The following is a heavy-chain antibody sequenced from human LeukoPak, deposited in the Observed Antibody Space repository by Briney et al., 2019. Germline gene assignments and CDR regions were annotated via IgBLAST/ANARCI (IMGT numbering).Heavy chain of an antibody. CDR1: DFTFSSYN. D-gene: IGHD3-3*01. Sequence: GGSLRLSCAASDFTFSSYNMNWVRQAPGKGLEWVSSISSSGKNIYYADSVKGRFTISRDNAKNSLFLQMNSLRAEDTAVYYCAREPFWSGYYANLHFDYWGQGALVTASS. CDR3: AREPFWSGYYANLHFDY. J-gene: IGHJ4*02. V-gene: IGHV3-21*06. CDR2: ISSSGKNI.